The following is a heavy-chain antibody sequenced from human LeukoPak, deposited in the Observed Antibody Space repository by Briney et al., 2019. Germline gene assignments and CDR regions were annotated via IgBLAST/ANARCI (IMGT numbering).Heavy chain of an antibody. D-gene: IGHD2-15*01. Sequence: SETLSLTCAVYGGSFSGYYWSWIRQPPGKGLEWVGEINHSGSTNYNPSLKSRVAISVDTSKNQLSLKLRSVTAADTAVYYCAIVLLVGDYFDYWGQGTLVTVSS. V-gene: IGHV4-34*01. CDR1: GGSFSGYY. CDR3: AIVLLVGDYFDY. J-gene: IGHJ4*02. CDR2: INHSGST.